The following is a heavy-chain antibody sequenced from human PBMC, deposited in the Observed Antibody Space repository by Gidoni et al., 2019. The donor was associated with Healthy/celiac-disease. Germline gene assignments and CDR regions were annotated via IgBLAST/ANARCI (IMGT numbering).Heavy chain of an antibody. V-gene: IGHV3-48*03. Sequence: EVQLVESGGGLVQPGGSLRLSCAASGFTFSSYEMNWVRQAPGKGLEWVSYISSSGSTIYYADSVKGRFTISRDNAKNSLYLQMNSLRAEDTAVYYCARDWFHPMAEDYGDYVGGNYFDYWGQGTLVTVSS. CDR2: ISSSGSTI. CDR3: ARDWFHPMAEDYGDYVGGNYFDY. D-gene: IGHD4-17*01. CDR1: GFTFSSYE. J-gene: IGHJ4*02.